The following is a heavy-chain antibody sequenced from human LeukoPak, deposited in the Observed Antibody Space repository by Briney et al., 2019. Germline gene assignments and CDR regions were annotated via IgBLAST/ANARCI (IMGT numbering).Heavy chain of an antibody. CDR1: GGSFSNYY. V-gene: IGHV4-59*12. CDR3: ARENWRSKSIDFDS. Sequence: PSETLSLTCTVSGGSFSNYYWTWIRQSPGRGLEWIGYIFYSGDTNYNPSLKSRVIMSLDTSKNQFSLRLSSVTAADTAAYFCARENWRSKSIDFDSWGQGTLVTVSS. CDR2: IFYSGDT. D-gene: IGHD6-6*01. J-gene: IGHJ4*02.